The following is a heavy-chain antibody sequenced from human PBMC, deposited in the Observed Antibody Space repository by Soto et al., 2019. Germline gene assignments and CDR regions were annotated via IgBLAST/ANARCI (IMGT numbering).Heavy chain of an antibody. V-gene: IGHV4-34*01. Sequence: SETLSLTCAVYGWTFNGYYWSWIRQPPGKGLEWIGEINHSGSTNYNPSLKIRVTISVDTSKNQFSLKLSSVTAADTAVYYCARCQSEGDYYYGMDVWGQGTTVTVSS. CDR1: GWTFNGYY. CDR3: ARCQSEGDYYYGMDV. J-gene: IGHJ6*02. CDR2: INHSGST.